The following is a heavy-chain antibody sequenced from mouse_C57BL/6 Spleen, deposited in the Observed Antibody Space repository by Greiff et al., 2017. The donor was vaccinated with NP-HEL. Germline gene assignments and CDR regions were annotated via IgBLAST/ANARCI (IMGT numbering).Heavy chain of an antibody. J-gene: IGHJ2*01. CDR2: IDSNGGST. Sequence: EVHLVEPGGGIVQPGGFLKRSCAASRFTISSYGMSSVRPTPDKRLELVATIDSNGGSTDSPDSVKRRFTISGDNAKNALYLQMRSLKSGDTAMYYCARRAIWGEGTTLTVSA. CDR3: ARRAI. CDR1: RFTISSYG. V-gene: IGHV5-6-3*01. D-gene: IGHD2-12*01.